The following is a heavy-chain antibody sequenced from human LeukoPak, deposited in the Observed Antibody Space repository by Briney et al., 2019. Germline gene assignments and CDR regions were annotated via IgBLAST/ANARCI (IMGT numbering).Heavy chain of an antibody. J-gene: IGHJ4*02. CDR1: GFTFSSYA. D-gene: IGHD6-13*01. Sequence: GGSLRLSCAASGFTFSSYAMSWVRQAPGKGLKWVSTISGGGGSTYYADSVKGRFTISRDNSKHTLYLQMSSLRAEDTAIYYCAKDSSSWYYFDYWGQGTLVTVSS. CDR2: ISGGGGST. V-gene: IGHV3-23*01. CDR3: AKDSSSWYYFDY.